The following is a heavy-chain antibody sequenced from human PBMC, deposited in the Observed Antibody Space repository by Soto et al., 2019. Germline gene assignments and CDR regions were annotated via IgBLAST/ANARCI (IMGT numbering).Heavy chain of an antibody. CDR3: ATGPLYASGVANY. V-gene: IGHV1-69*05. Sequence: APVKVSCKASGGTFSSDVINWVRQAPGQGLEWMGGITPIFSTTKYAQKFQGRVTVTTDESASTVYLELSSLRSEDTAVYYCATGPLYASGVANYWGQGALVTVSS. J-gene: IGHJ4*02. D-gene: IGHD3-10*01. CDR1: GGTFSSDV. CDR2: ITPIFSTT.